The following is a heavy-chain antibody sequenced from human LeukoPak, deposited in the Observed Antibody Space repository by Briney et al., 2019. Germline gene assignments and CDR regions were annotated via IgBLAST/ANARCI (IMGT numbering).Heavy chain of an antibody. CDR2: IWYDGSNK. V-gene: IGHV3-33*01. Sequence: GGSLRLSCAASGFTFSSYGMHWVRQAPGKGLEWVAVIWYDGSNKYYADSVKGRFTISRDNSKNTLYLQMNSLRAEDTAVYYCARGSGGWYYFDYWGQGTLVTVSS. D-gene: IGHD6-19*01. CDR1: GFTFSSYG. CDR3: ARGSGGWYYFDY. J-gene: IGHJ4*02.